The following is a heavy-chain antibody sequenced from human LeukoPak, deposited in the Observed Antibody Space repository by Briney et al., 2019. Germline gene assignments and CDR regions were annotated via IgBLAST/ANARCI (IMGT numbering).Heavy chain of an antibody. CDR1: GYSFSNYW. J-gene: IGHJ5*02. D-gene: IGHD5-24*01. CDR3: ARLGSRHGYNWGDL. V-gene: IGHV5-51*01. Sequence: GESLKISCKASGYSFSNYWIGWVRQMSGKGLEWMGIIYLGDSDTRYSPSFQGQVTISADKSISTAYLQWSSLKASDTAMYYCARLGSRHGYNWGDLWGQGTLVSVSS. CDR2: IYLGDSDT.